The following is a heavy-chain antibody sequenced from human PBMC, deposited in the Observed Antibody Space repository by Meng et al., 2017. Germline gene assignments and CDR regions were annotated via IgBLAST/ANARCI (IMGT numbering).Heavy chain of an antibody. Sequence: QVQVWSLADEVKKPGASVKFSCKASGYTFTTYAIHWVRQAPGQRLEWMGWINAGNSDTKYSQKLQGRVTITRDTSASTVYMEVSSLRSEDTGVYYCARAIAVSGTGRFDYWGQGTLVTVSS. D-gene: IGHD6-19*01. V-gene: IGHV1-3*01. J-gene: IGHJ4*02. CDR3: ARAIAVSGTGRFDY. CDR2: INAGNSDT. CDR1: GYTFTTYA.